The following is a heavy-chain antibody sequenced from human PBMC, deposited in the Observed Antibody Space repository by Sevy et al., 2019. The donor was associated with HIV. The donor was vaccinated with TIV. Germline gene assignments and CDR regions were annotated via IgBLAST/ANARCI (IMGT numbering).Heavy chain of an antibody. V-gene: IGHV3-48*02. CDR3: AREISGWSQRLDY. Sequence: GGSLRLSCAASGFTFSSYSMNWVRQAPGKGLEWVSYISSSSSTIYYADSVMGRFTISRDNAKNSLYLQMNSLRDEDTAVYYCAREISGWSQRLDYWGQGTLVTVSS. CDR1: GFTFSSYS. D-gene: IGHD6-19*01. CDR2: ISSSSSTI. J-gene: IGHJ4*02.